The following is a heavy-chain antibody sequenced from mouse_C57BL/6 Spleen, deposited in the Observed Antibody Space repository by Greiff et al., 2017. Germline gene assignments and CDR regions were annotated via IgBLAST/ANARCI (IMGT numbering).Heavy chain of an antibody. J-gene: IGHJ4*01. CDR1: GYTFTSYG. Sequence: QVQLQQSGAELARPGASVKLSCKASGYTFTSYGISWVKQRTGQGLEWIGEIYPRSGNTYYTEKFKGKATLTADKSSSTAYMELRSLTSEDSAVYFCARSLYDYDGIYYAMDYWGQGTSVTASS. D-gene: IGHD2-4*01. CDR2: IYPRSGNT. CDR3: ARSLYDYDGIYYAMDY. V-gene: IGHV1-81*01.